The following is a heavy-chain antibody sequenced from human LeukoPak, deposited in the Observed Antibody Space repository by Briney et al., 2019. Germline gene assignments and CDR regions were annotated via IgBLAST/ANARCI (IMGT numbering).Heavy chain of an antibody. V-gene: IGHV1-8*03. D-gene: IGHD3-9*01. Sequence: ASVKVSCKASGYTFTSYDINWVRQATGQGLEWMGWMNPNSGNTGYAQKFQGRVTITRNTSISTAYMELSSLRSEDTAVYYCAREGHYDILTGYPKADFQHWGQGTLVTVSS. CDR2: MNPNSGNT. CDR3: AREGHYDILTGYPKADFQH. CDR1: GYTFTSYD. J-gene: IGHJ1*01.